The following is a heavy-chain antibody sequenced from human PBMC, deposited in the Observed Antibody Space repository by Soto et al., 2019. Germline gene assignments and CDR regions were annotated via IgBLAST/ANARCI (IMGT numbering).Heavy chain of an antibody. CDR1: GGSISSGGYY. D-gene: IGHD6-13*01. V-gene: IGHV4-31*03. Sequence: SETLSLTCTVSGGSISSGGYYRNWIRQHPGKGLEWIGYIYYSGSTYYNPSLKSRVTISVDTSKNQFSLKLSSVTTADTAVYYCARGQISAAWIDYWGQGTLVTVSS. CDR3: ARGQISAAWIDY. CDR2: IYYSGST. J-gene: IGHJ4*02.